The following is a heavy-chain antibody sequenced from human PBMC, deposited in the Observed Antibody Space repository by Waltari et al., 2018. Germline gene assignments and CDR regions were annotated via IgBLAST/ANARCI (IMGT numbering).Heavy chain of an antibody. CDR2: IYYSGST. V-gene: IGHV4-59*01. CDR1: GGSISSYY. CDR3: ARDSKYFDWLPYYYYYGMDV. J-gene: IGHJ6*02. Sequence: QVQLQESGPGLVKPSETLSLTCTVSGGSISSYYWSWIRQPPGKGPEWIGYIYYSGSTNYNPSLKSRVTISVDTSKNQFSLKLSSVTAADTAVYYCARDSKYFDWLPYYYYYGMDVWGQGTTVTVSS. D-gene: IGHD3-9*01.